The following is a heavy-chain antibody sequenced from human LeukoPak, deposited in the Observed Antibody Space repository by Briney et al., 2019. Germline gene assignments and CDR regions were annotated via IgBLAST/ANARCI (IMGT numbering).Heavy chain of an antibody. J-gene: IGHJ4*02. CDR2: ISYDGSNK. V-gene: IGHV3-30*18. Sequence: GGSLRLSCAASGFTFSSYGMHWVRQAPGKGLEWVAVISYDGSNKYYADSVKGRFTISRDNSKNTLYLQMNSLRAEDTAVYYCAKDLEYNWNEGYWGQGTLVTVSS. D-gene: IGHD1-20*01. CDR1: GFTFSSYG. CDR3: AKDLEYNWNEGY.